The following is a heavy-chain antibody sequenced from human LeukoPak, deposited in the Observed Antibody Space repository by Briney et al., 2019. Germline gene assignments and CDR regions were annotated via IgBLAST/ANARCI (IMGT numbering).Heavy chain of an antibody. CDR3: ARYYDFWSGYYISTPFDY. Sequence: GGSLRLSCAASGFTFSSYAMNWVRQAPGKGLEWVSSISSSSSYIYYADSVKGRFTISRDNAKNSLYLQMNSLRAEDTAVYYCARYYDFWSGYYISTPFDYWGQGTLVTVSS. D-gene: IGHD3-3*01. J-gene: IGHJ4*02. CDR1: GFTFSSYA. V-gene: IGHV3-21*01. CDR2: ISSSSSYI.